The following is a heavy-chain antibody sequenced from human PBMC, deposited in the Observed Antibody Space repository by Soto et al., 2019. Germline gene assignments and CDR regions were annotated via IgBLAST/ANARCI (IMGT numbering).Heavy chain of an antibody. CDR2: IYWDDDK. V-gene: IGHV2-5*02. CDR1: GFSLSTSAVG. Sequence: SGPTLVNPTQTLTLTCTFSGFSLSTSAVGVGWIRQPPGKALEWLALIYWDDDKRYSPSLKSRLTITKDTSKNQVVLTMTNMDPVDTATYFCAHRGYSASGRYFSGLNYFDYWGQGTLVTVSS. D-gene: IGHD3-10*01. CDR3: AHRGYSASGRYFSGLNYFDY. J-gene: IGHJ4*02.